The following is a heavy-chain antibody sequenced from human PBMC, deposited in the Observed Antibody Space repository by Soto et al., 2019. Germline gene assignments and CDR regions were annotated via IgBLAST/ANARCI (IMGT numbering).Heavy chain of an antibody. V-gene: IGHV1-69*13. CDR2: IIPIFGTA. Sequence: GASVQVSCKASGGTFSSSGMSWGRQAPGQGLEWMGGIIPIFGTANYAQKFQGRVTITADESTSTAYMELSSLRSEDTAVYYCARAVLDFWSGLNYYYGMDVWGQGTTVTVSS. CDR3: ARAVLDFWSGLNYYYGMDV. D-gene: IGHD3-3*01. J-gene: IGHJ6*02. CDR1: GGTFSSSG.